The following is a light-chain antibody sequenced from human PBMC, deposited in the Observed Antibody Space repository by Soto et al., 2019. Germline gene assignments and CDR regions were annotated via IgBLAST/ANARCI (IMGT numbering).Light chain of an antibody. Sequence: QSVLTQPPSVSGAPGQRVTISCTGSSSNIGAGYDVHWYQQLPGTAPKLLIYGNSNRPSGVPDRFSGSKSGTSASLAITGLQAEDEADYYCQCYDSSLSRVFGTGTKLTVL. CDR1: SSNIGAGYD. V-gene: IGLV1-40*01. CDR3: QCYDSSLSRV. J-gene: IGLJ1*01. CDR2: GNS.